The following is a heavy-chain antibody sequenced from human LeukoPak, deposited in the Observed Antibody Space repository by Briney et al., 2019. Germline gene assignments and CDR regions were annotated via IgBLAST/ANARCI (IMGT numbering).Heavy chain of an antibody. J-gene: IGHJ5*02. V-gene: IGHV4-34*01. CDR3: ARVSRSSYALRAPRWFDP. CDR1: GGSFSGYY. CDR2: IKHSGST. Sequence: SETLSLTCAVYGGSFSGYYWSWIRQPPGKGLEWIGEIKHSGSTNYNPSLKSRVTISVDTSKNQFSLKLSSVTAADTAVYYCARVSRSSYALRAPRWFDPWGQGTLVTVSS. D-gene: IGHD5-12*01.